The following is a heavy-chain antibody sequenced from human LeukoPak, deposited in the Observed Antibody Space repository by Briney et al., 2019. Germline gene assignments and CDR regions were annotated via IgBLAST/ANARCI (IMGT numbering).Heavy chain of an antibody. Sequence: GGSLRLSCAASGITFDDYAMNWVRQAPGKGLEWVSGISWNSGSIGYADSVKGRFTISRDNAKNSLYLQMNSLRAEDTALYYCAKSRVAARPDAFDIWGQGTMVTVSS. D-gene: IGHD6-6*01. CDR2: ISWNSGSI. J-gene: IGHJ3*02. CDR1: GITFDDYA. V-gene: IGHV3-9*01. CDR3: AKSRVAARPDAFDI.